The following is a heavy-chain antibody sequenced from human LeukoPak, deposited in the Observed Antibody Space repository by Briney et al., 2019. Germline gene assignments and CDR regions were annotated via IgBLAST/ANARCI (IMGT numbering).Heavy chain of an antibody. V-gene: IGHV1-18*01. CDR3: ARFQYYDILTGYYGAFDI. Sequence: GASVKVSCKASGYTFTSYGISWVRQAPGQGLEWMGWISVYNGNTNYAQKLQGRVTMTTDTSTSTAYMELRSLRSDDTAVYYCARFQYYDILTGYYGAFDIWGQGTMVTVSS. CDR1: GYTFTSYG. J-gene: IGHJ3*02. CDR2: ISVYNGNT. D-gene: IGHD3-9*01.